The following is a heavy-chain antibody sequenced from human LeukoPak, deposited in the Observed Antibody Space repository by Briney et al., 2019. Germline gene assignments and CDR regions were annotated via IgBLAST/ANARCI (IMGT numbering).Heavy chain of an antibody. J-gene: IGHJ6*03. Sequence: PRGSLRLSCAASGFTFSGSAMHWVRQASGKGLEWVGRIRSKANSYATAYAASVKGRFTISRDDSKNTAYLQMNSLKTEDTAVYYCTRHSGAGSGSYDYYYMDVWGKGTTVTISS. CDR2: IRSKANSYAT. CDR3: TRHSGAGSGSYDYYYMDV. V-gene: IGHV3-73*01. CDR1: GFTFSGSA. D-gene: IGHD3-10*01.